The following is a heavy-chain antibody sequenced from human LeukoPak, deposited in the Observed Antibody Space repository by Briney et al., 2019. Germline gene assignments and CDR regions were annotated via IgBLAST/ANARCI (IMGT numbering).Heavy chain of an antibody. CDR1: GGSVRNYY. J-gene: IGHJ6*02. V-gene: IGHV4-59*02. D-gene: IGHD3-22*01. CDR3: ARGGDSSGYLNHYYYGMDV. Sequence: SETLSLTCIVSGGSVRNYYWNWIRQSPGKGLEWIGFIHYSGNTHYRPTRRSRVTMSVDTSKNQFSLKLTAVTEEDTAVYFCARGGDSSGYLNHYYYGMDVWGQGTTVTVSS. CDR2: IHYSGNT.